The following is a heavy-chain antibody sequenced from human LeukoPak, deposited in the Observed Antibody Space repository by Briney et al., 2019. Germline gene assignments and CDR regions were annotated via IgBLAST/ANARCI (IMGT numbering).Heavy chain of an antibody. Sequence: ASVKVSCKASGYIFTSHYMHWVRQAPGQGLEWMGIINPSGGSTSYAQKFQGRVTMTRDTSTSTVYMELSSLRSEDTAVYYCARGDGYSSGWYAAGLDYWGQGTLVTVSS. J-gene: IGHJ4*02. V-gene: IGHV1-46*01. CDR1: GYIFTSHY. CDR3: ARGDGYSSGWYAAGLDY. D-gene: IGHD6-19*01. CDR2: INPSGGST.